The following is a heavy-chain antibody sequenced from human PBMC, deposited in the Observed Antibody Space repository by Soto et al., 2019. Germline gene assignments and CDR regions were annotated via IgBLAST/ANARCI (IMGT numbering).Heavy chain of an antibody. J-gene: IGHJ5*02. V-gene: IGHV1-69*02. CDR3: ARGYCSGGSCSPPRYNWFDP. CDR1: GDTSSTYS. Sequence: QVQLVQSGAEVKKTGSSVKVSCKASGDTSSTYSINWVRQAPGQGLEWVGRIIPILALTNYALRFQGRVTISADKSTSNVYVELSSLSSEDTAGYYCARGYCSGGSCSPPRYNWFDPWGQGTLVTVSS. CDR2: IIPILALT. D-gene: IGHD2-15*01.